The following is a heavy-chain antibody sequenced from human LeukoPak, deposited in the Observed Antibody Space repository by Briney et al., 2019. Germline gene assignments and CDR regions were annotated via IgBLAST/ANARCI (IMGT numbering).Heavy chain of an antibody. V-gene: IGHV3-21*01. CDR2: ISSSSSYI. D-gene: IGHD6-19*01. J-gene: IGHJ4*02. CDR3: ASLSTSGWYGEQFDY. Sequence: GGSLRLSCAASGFTFDDYTMHWVRQAPGKGLEWVSSISSSSSYIYYADSVKGRFTISRDNAKNSLYLQMNSLRAEDTAVYYCASLSTSGWYGEQFDYWGQGTLVTVSS. CDR1: GFTFDDYT.